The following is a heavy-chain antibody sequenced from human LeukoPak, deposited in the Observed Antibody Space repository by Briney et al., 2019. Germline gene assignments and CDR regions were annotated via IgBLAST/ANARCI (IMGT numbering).Heavy chain of an antibody. CDR3: ARSFPVVPAAADY. V-gene: IGHV4-31*03. CDR1: GGSISSGGYY. CDR2: ISYSGST. D-gene: IGHD2-2*01. J-gene: IGHJ4*02. Sequence: SETLSLTCTVSGGSISSGGYYWSWIRQHPGKGLEWVGYISYSGSTYYNPSLKSRVTISVDTSKNQFSLKLSSVTAADTAVYYCARSFPVVPAAADYWGQGTLATVSS.